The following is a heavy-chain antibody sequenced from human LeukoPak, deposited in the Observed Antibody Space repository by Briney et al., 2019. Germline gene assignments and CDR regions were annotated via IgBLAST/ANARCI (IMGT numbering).Heavy chain of an antibody. CDR2: IGTAGDP. Sequence: GGSLRLSCAASGFTFSSYDMHWVRQATGKGLEWVSAIGTAGDPYYPGSVKGRFTISRVNAKNSLYLQMNSLRAGDTAVYYCARGSTMLRGVNWYFDLWGRGTLVTVSS. V-gene: IGHV3-13*05. J-gene: IGHJ2*01. D-gene: IGHD3-10*01. CDR1: GFTFSSYD. CDR3: ARGSTMLRGVNWYFDL.